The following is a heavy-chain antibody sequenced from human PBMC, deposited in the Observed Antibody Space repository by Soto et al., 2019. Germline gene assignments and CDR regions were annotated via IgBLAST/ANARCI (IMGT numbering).Heavy chain of an antibody. CDR1: VGKFSDYA. V-gene: IGHV1-69*09. CDR2: SIPMHGRR. D-gene: IGHD1-1*01. J-gene: IGHJ6*02. CDR3: ARDSPLRTGMDG. Sequence: QVLLVQAGAEVRKPWSSVKVSCKPSVGKFSDYAFSWVRQAPGPWLEWMGNSIPMHGRRNYGQKYQGRVTSRADAWTTTVYVEMRGLSFEDTDVYFCARDSPLRTGMDGWGPGHTVTVS.